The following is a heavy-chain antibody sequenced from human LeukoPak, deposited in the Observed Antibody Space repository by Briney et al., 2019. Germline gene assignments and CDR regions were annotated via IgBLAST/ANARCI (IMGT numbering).Heavy chain of an antibody. V-gene: IGHV4-59*01. Sequence: SETLSLTCTVSGGSIGTYYWSWIRQPPGKGLEWIGYIYYSGSTNYNPSLKSRVTISVDTSKNQFSLKLSSVTAADTAVYYCARDLSEYSSSRASVGFDPWGQGTLVTVSS. CDR2: IYYSGST. D-gene: IGHD6-13*01. CDR1: GGSIGTYY. CDR3: ARDLSEYSSSRASVGFDP. J-gene: IGHJ5*02.